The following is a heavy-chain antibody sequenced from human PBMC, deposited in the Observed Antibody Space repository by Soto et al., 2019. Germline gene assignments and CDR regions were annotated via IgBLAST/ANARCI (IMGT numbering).Heavy chain of an antibody. V-gene: IGHV1-24*01. D-gene: IGHD3-9*01. CDR1: GYTLTELS. CDR3: ATLSYYDILTGRDY. Sequence: ASVKVSCKVSGYTLTELSMHWVRQAPGKGLEWMGGFDPEDGETIYAQKFQGRVTMTEDTSTDTAYMELSSLRSEDTAVYYCATLSYYDILTGRDYWGQGTLVTVSS. CDR2: FDPEDGET. J-gene: IGHJ4*02.